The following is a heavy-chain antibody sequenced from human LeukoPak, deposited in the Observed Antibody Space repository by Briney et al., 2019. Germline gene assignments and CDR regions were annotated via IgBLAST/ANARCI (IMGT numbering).Heavy chain of an antibody. J-gene: IGHJ4*02. CDR3: AKDRYYYGSGNCFDY. D-gene: IGHD3-10*01. CDR1: GFTFSSYA. CDR2: ISGSGGST. V-gene: IGHV3-23*01. Sequence: PGGSLRLSCAASGFTFSSYAMSWVRQAPGKGLEWVSGISGSGGSTYYADSVKGRFTISRDNSKNTLYLQMNSLRAEDTAIYYCAKDRYYYGSGNCFDYWGQGTLVTVSS.